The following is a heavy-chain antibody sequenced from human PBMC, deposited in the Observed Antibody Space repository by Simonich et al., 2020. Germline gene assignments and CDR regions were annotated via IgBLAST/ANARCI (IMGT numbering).Heavy chain of an antibody. CDR3: ARLSSRSDAFDI. J-gene: IGHJ3*02. CDR2: INHSGST. V-gene: IGHV4-34*01. CDR1: GGSFSGYY. Sequence: QVQLQQWGAGLLKPSETLSLTCAVYGGSFSGYYWSWIRQPPGKGLEWIGEINHSGSTNYNPSLKVRVTISVDTSKNQFSLKLSSVTAADTAVYYCARLSSRSDAFDIWGQGTMVTVSS.